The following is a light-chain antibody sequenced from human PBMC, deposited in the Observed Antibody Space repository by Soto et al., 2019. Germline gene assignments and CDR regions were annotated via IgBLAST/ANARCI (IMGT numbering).Light chain of an antibody. CDR2: GAS. V-gene: IGKV3-15*01. Sequence: TQSPATLSLSPGERVTLSCRASQTINNNLAWYQQKPGQAPSLPIYGASRRATGVPARFSGSGSGTEFTLTISSLQSEDFAVYYCQHYNNGPRFGQGTKVDIK. CDR1: QTINNN. CDR3: QHYNNGPR. J-gene: IGKJ1*01.